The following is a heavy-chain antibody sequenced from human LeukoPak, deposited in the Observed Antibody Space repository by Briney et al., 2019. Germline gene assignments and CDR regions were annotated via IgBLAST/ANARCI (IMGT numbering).Heavy chain of an antibody. Sequence: SETLSLTCTLSGGSVTTSSFYWAWIRQPPGKGLECIGTIYYSGITYYHSSLKSRFTISVDTSKNQFSLKLNSVTAADTAVYFCAKSGPAAGRPDAFDIWGQGTMVTVSS. D-gene: IGHD2-2*01. V-gene: IGHV4-39*07. CDR1: GGSVTTSSFY. J-gene: IGHJ3*02. CDR3: AKSGPAAGRPDAFDI. CDR2: IYYSGIT.